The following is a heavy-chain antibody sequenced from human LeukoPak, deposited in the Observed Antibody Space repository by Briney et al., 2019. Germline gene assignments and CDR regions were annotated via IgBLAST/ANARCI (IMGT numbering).Heavy chain of an antibody. Sequence: ASVKVSCKASGGTFSSYAINWVRQAARQGLEWMGWMNPNSGNAGYAQKFQGRISITRNTSTNTAYMELSGLRSEDTAVYYCAKDQPHYYGSGSPLSYFDYWGQGTLVTVSS. J-gene: IGHJ4*02. V-gene: IGHV1-8*03. CDR3: AKDQPHYYGSGSPLSYFDY. CDR2: MNPNSGNA. D-gene: IGHD3-10*01. CDR1: GGTFSSYA.